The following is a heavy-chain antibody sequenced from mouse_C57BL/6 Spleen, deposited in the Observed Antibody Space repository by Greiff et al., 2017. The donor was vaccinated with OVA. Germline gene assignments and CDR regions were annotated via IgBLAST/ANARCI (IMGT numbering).Heavy chain of an antibody. CDR2: IHPNSGST. CDR1: GYTFTSYW. D-gene: IGHD1-3*01. V-gene: IGHV1-64*01. J-gene: IGHJ2*01. Sequence: QVQLQQPGAELVKPGASVKLSCKASGYTFTSYWMHWVKQRPGQGLEWIGMIHPNSGSTNYNEKFKSKATLTVDQSSSTAYMQLSSLTSEDSAVYYCARDNSYYFDYWGQGTTLTVSS. CDR3: ARDNSYYFDY.